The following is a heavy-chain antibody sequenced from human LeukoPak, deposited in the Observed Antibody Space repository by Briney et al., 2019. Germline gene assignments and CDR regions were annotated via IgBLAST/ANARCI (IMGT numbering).Heavy chain of an antibody. V-gene: IGHV1-69*13. J-gene: IGHJ4*02. CDR2: IIPIFGTA. CDR1: GGTFSSYA. D-gene: IGHD5-12*01. CDR3: ARGRGNSGYPLGY. Sequence: SVKVSCKASGGTFSSYAISWVRQAPGQGLEWMGGIIPIFGTANYAQKFQGRVTITADESASTAYMELSSLRSEDTAVYYCARGRGNSGYPLGYWGQGTLVTVSS.